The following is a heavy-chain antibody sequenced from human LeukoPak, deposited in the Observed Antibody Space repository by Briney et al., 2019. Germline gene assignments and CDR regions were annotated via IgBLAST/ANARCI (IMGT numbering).Heavy chain of an antibody. V-gene: IGHV4-31*03. CDR3: ARLVGAPQGQYYFDY. D-gene: IGHD1-26*01. Sequence: PSETLSLTCTVSGGSISGYYWSWIRQHPGKGLEWIGYIYYSGSTYYNPSLKSRVTISVDTSKNQFSLKLSSVTAADTAVYYCARLVGAPQGQYYFDYWGQGTLVTVSS. J-gene: IGHJ4*02. CDR2: IYYSGST. CDR1: GGSISGYY.